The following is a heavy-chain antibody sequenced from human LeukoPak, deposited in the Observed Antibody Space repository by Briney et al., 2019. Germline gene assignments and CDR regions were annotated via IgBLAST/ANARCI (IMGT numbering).Heavy chain of an antibody. CDR3: ASYVGSVPYYMDV. CDR1: GGSISSSSYY. J-gene: IGHJ6*03. V-gene: IGHV4-39*07. CDR2: IYYSGST. D-gene: IGHD3-10*01. Sequence: PSETLSLTCTVSGGSISSSSYYWGWIRQPPGKGLEWIGSIYYSGSTYYNPSLKSRVTISVDTSKNQFSLKLSSVTAADTAVYYCASYVGSVPYYMDVWGKGTTVTVSS.